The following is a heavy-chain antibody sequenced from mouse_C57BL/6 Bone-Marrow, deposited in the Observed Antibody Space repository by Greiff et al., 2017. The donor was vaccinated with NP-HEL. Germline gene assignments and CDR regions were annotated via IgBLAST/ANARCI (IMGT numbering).Heavy chain of an antibody. D-gene: IGHD2-5*01. CDR1: GYTFTSYW. V-gene: IGHV1-50*01. CDR3: ARESNYGYAMDY. CDR2: IDPSDSYT. Sequence: QVQLQQSGAELVKPGASVKLSCKASGYTFTSYWMQWVKQRPGQGLEWIGEIDPSDSYTNYNQKFKGKATLTVDTSSSTAYMQLSSLTSEDSAVYYCARESNYGYAMDYWGQGTSVTVSS. J-gene: IGHJ4*01.